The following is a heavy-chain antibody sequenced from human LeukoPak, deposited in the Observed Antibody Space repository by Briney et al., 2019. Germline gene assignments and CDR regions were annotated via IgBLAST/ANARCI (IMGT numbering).Heavy chain of an antibody. CDR3: ASAGGYSSSWYTPEAFDI. CDR1: GSSISSYY. CDR2: IYYSGST. D-gene: IGHD6-13*01. J-gene: IGHJ3*02. V-gene: IGHV4-59*01. Sequence: SETLSLTCTVSGSSISSYYWSWIRQPPGKGLEWIGYIYYSGSTNYNPSLKSRVTISVDTSKNQFSLKLSSVTAADTAVYYCASAGGYSSSWYTPEAFDIWGQGTWSPSLQ.